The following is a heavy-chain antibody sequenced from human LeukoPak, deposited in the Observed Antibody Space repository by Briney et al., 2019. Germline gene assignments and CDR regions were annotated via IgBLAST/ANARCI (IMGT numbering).Heavy chain of an antibody. CDR1: GSTLTEFS. J-gene: IGHJ4*02. CDR2: YGPEDGET. Sequence: ASVKVSCELSGSTLTEFSMHWVRQAPGKGLEWMGGYGPEDGETIYAQNFQGRVTMTDDSSTDTVYLDLSSLRSEDTAMYYCATDNFEYWGQGTQVTVSS. CDR3: ATDNFEY. V-gene: IGHV1-24*01.